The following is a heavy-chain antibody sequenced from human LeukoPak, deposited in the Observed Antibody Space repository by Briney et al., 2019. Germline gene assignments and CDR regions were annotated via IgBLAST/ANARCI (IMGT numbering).Heavy chain of an antibody. Sequence: SETLSLTCTVSGGSISSYYWSWIRQPAGKGLEWIGRIYTSGSTNYNPSLKSRVTISVDTSKNQFSLKLSSVTAADTAVYYCARLGRTYYYYGMDVWGQGTTVTVSS. V-gene: IGHV4-4*07. CDR2: IYTSGST. D-gene: IGHD3/OR15-3a*01. CDR1: GGSISSYY. CDR3: ARLGRTYYYYGMDV. J-gene: IGHJ6*02.